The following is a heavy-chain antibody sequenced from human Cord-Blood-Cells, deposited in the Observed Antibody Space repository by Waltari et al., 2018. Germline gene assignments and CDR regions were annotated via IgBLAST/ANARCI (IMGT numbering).Heavy chain of an antibody. CDR1: GGSISSYY. CDR2: IYTSGRGLEWVGRSVTSGGT. D-gene: IGHD6-13*01. Sequence: QVQLQESGPGLVKPSETLSLTCTVSGGSISSYYWSWIRQLAEKGLEWIGRIYTSGRGLEWVGRSVTSGGTNYNPALKSRVTMSVDTSKNQFSLKLSSVTAADTAVYYCARDPSSSSWYWYFDLWGRGTLVTVSS. J-gene: IGHJ2*01. V-gene: IGHV4-4*07. CDR3: ARDPSSSSWYWYFDL.